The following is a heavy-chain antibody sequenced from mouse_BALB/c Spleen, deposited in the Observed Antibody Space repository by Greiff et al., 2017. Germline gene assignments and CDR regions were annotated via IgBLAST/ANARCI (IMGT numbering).Heavy chain of an antibody. CDR2: IRSKSNNYAT. CDR3: VYYDFAY. D-gene: IGHD1-1*01. CDR1: GFTFNTYA. Sequence: EVQGVESGGGLVQPKGSLKLSCAASGFTFNTYAMNWVRQAPGKGLEWVARIRSKSNNYATYYADSVKDRFTISRDDSQSMLYLQMNNLKTEDTAMYYCVYYDFAYWGQGTLVTVSA. J-gene: IGHJ3*01. V-gene: IGHV10-1*02.